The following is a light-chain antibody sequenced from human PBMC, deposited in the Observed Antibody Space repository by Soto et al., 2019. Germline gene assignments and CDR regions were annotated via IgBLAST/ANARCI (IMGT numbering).Light chain of an antibody. Sequence: VLTQTPGTLSLSPGERATLSCRASQSVTANFLAWYQQKPGQAPRLLIHGASNRATGIPDRFSGSGSGTDFTLTINGLEPEDFAVYYCQQYGSSRFTFGPGTKVDIK. CDR1: QSVTANF. J-gene: IGKJ3*01. V-gene: IGKV3-20*01. CDR3: QQYGSSRFT. CDR2: GAS.